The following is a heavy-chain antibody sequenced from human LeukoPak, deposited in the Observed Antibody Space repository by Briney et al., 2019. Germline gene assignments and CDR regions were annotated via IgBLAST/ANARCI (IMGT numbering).Heavy chain of an antibody. V-gene: IGHV3-30*02. CDR3: AKEQYPGYFDF. CDR2: IRFDATNK. Sequence: QPGGSLRLSCAASGFIFSGPSMHWVRQAPGKGLEWVCFIRFDATNKYYADSVKGRFTISRDNSKNTLYLQLNNVRTEDTATYFCAKEQYPGYFDFWGQGTLVTVSA. J-gene: IGHJ4*02. D-gene: IGHD1-14*01. CDR1: GFIFSGPS.